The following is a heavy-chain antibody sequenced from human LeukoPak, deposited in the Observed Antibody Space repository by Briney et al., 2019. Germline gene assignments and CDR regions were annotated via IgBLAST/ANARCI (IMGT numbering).Heavy chain of an antibody. D-gene: IGHD5-18*01. Sequence: PSETLSLTCTVSGGSISYNYWSWIRQPPGKGLEWIGYMYNSGSTNYNPSLKSRVTISLDTSKNQFSLKLRSVTAADTAVYYCARNQSYGLFDYWGQGTLVTVSS. J-gene: IGHJ4*02. CDR2: MYNSGST. CDR1: GGSISYNY. CDR3: ARNQSYGLFDY. V-gene: IGHV4-59*01.